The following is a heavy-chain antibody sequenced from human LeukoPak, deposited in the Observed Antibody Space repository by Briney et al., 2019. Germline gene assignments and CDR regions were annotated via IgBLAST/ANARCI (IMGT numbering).Heavy chain of an antibody. CDR1: GFTFSSYT. D-gene: IGHD6-19*01. Sequence: GGSLRLSCAASGFTFSSYTMNWVRQPPGKGLEWVSNIGTSSTTIYYADSVKGRFTISRDNAKNSLYLQMNSLRADDTAVYYCARFAAGGWRFDYWGQGTLVTVSS. CDR2: IGTSSTTI. V-gene: IGHV3-48*01. CDR3: ARFAAGGWRFDY. J-gene: IGHJ4*02.